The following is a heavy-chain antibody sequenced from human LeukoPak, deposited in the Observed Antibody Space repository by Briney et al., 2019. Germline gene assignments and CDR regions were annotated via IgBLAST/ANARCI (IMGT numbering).Heavy chain of an antibody. CDR2: MSGNGGTT. D-gene: IGHD2-21*01. CDR1: VFILRAYA. CDR3: GCCYSYEMRGYSPSFDY. Sequence: GGSLTLPCGPSVFILRAYAMLCVRQAPGKGLEWVSGMSGNGGTTYNADSVKGRFTISRDNSKNTLYLQLNIQRAEGTAVDYCGCCYSYEMRGYSPSFDYWGQGTLVTVSS. J-gene: IGHJ4*01. V-gene: IGHV3-23*01.